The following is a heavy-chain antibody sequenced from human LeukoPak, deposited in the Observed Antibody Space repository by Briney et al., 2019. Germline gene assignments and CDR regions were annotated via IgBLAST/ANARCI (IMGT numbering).Heavy chain of an antibody. J-gene: IGHJ6*02. D-gene: IGHD3-10*01. Sequence: SETLSLTCAVYGGSFSGYYWSWIRQPPGKGLEWIGEINHSGSTNYNPSLKSRVTISVDTSKNQFSLKLSSVTAADTAVYYCARGAILTMVRGVPGGNYYGMDVWGQGTTVTVSS. CDR2: INHSGST. CDR3: ARGAILTMVRGVPGGNYYGMDV. V-gene: IGHV4-34*01. CDR1: GGSFSGYY.